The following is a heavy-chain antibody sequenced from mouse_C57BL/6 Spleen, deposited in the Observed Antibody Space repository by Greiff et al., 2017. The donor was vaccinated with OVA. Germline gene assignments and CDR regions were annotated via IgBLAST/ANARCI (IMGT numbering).Heavy chain of an antibody. CDR3: ARHGSTHWYFDV. D-gene: IGHD1-1*01. CDR1: GYTFTSYW. Sequence: QVQLQQPGAELVMPGASVKLSCKASGYTFTSYWMHWVKQRPGQGLEWIGEIDPSDSYTNYNQKFKGKSTLTVDKSSSTASMQLSSLTSEDSAVYYCARHGSTHWYFDVWGTGTTVTVSS. J-gene: IGHJ1*03. CDR2: IDPSDSYT. V-gene: IGHV1-69*01.